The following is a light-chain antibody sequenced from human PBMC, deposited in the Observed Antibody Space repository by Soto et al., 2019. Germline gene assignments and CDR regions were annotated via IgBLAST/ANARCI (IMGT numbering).Light chain of an antibody. CDR2: GAS. CDR3: QQYENWPSIT. J-gene: IGKJ5*01. Sequence: EIVMTQSPATLSVSAGEGATLSCRAGQNIRTELACYQHEPGQAPRLLISGASTRATGIPVRFSGSGSGTEFALAISSLQSEDFAVYYCQQYENWPSITFGQGTRLE. V-gene: IGKV3-15*01. CDR1: QNIRTE.